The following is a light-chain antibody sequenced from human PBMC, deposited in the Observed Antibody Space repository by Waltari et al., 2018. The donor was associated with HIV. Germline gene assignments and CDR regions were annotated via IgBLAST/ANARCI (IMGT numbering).Light chain of an antibody. CDR1: SSDVGGYNY. Sequence: QSALTRPASVSGSPGQSITISCTGTSSDVGGYNYVSWYQQHPGKAPKLMIYEVSKRPSGVSDRFSGSESGNTASLTISGLQAEDEADYYCSSYTSSSTRLFGGGTKLTVL. V-gene: IGLV2-14*01. CDR3: SSYTSSSTRL. J-gene: IGLJ2*01. CDR2: EVS.